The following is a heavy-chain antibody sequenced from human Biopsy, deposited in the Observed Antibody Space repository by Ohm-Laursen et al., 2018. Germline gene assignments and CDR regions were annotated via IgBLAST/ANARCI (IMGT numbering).Heavy chain of an antibody. CDR3: ATKLTGYFHH. V-gene: IGHV1-69*06. CDR2: NIPSLGTG. Sequence: GSSVKVSCKAPGGTFSNYGVNWVRQAPGQGLEWLGGNIPSLGTGNYAQKFQDRVTVAADTSTSTVTMELRSLRSDDTAMYYCATKLTGYFHHWGQGTLVIVSS. J-gene: IGHJ1*01. D-gene: IGHD3-9*01. CDR1: GGTFSNYG.